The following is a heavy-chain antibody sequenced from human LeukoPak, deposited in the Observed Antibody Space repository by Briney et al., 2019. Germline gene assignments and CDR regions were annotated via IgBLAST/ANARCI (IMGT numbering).Heavy chain of an antibody. V-gene: IGHV3-30*18. CDR3: AKEGSSGYYAAEFDY. J-gene: IGHJ4*02. CDR1: GFTFSSYG. D-gene: IGHD3-22*01. CDR2: ISYDGSNK. Sequence: GGSLRLSCAASGFTFSSYGMHWVRQAPGKGLEWVAVISYDGSNKYYADSVKGRFTIPRDNSKNTLYLQMNSLRAEDTAVYYCAKEGSSGYYAAEFDYWGQGTLVTVSS.